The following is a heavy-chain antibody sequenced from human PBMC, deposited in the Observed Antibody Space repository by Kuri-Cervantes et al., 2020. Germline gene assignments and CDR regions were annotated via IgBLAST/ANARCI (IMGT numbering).Heavy chain of an antibody. V-gene: IGHV4-59*01. CDR3: ARVRSLPWGGDAFDI. CDR2: IYYSGST. Sequence: SETPSLTCAVYGGSFSGYYWSWIRQPPGKGLEWIGYIYYSGSTNYNPSLKSRVTISVDTSKNQFSLKLSSVTAADTAVYYCARVRSLPWGGDAFDIWGQGTMVTVSS. D-gene: IGHD3-16*01. CDR1: GGSFSGYY. J-gene: IGHJ3*02.